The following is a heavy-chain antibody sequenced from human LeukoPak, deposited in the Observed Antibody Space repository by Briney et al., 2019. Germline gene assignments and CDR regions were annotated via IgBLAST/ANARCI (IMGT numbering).Heavy chain of an antibody. V-gene: IGHV4-59*01. J-gene: IGHJ5*02. CDR2: IYYIGST. Sequence: PSETLSLTCTVSGGSISSYYWSWIRQPPGKGLEWIGYIYYIGSTNFNPSLNSRVTISVDTSKNQFSLKVNSVTAADTAVYYCVRSKSGTYGWFDPWGQGTLVTVSS. CDR3: VRSKSGTYGWFDP. D-gene: IGHD4-17*01. CDR1: GGSISSYY.